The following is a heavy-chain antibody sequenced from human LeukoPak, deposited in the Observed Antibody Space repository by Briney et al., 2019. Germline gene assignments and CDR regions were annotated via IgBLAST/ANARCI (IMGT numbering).Heavy chain of an antibody. CDR2: IIPFFCTA. D-gene: IGHD5-18*01. V-gene: IGHV1-69*05. CDR3: AKSAYSYGYEPYFDY. Sequence: AASVKVSCKASGGTFSSYAISGLRQARGQGLEWMGRIIPFFCTASYAQKFQGRVTIPTDESTSKAYMELSSLRSEDTAVYYCAKSAYSYGYEPYFDYWGQGTLVTVSS. J-gene: IGHJ4*02. CDR1: GGTFSSYA.